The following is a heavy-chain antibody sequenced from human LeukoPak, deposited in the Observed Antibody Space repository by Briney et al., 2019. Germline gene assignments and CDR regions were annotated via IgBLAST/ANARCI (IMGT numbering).Heavy chain of an antibody. CDR2: ISSSGSTI. J-gene: IGHJ6*04. Sequence: GGSLRLSCAASGFTFSDYYMSWIRQAPGKGLEWVSYISSSGSTIYYADSVKGRFTISRDNAKNSLYLQMNSLRAEDMAVYYCAKGPYYDILTGLEDVWGKGTTVTISS. D-gene: IGHD3-9*01. V-gene: IGHV3-11*04. CDR3: AKGPYYDILTGLEDV. CDR1: GFTFSDYY.